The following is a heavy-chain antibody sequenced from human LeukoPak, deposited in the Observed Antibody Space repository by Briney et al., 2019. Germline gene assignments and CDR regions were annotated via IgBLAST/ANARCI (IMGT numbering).Heavy chain of an antibody. CDR1: GGSISSYY. J-gene: IGHJ4*02. V-gene: IGHV4-59*08. CDR3: ARLVCSGGSCYPFDY. D-gene: IGHD2-15*01. Sequence: SETLSLTCTVSGGSISSYYWSWIRQPPGKGLEWIGYIYYSGSTNYNPSLKSRVTISVDTSKNQFSLKLSSVTAADTAVYYCARLVCSGGSCYPFDYWGQGTLVTVSS. CDR2: IYYSGST.